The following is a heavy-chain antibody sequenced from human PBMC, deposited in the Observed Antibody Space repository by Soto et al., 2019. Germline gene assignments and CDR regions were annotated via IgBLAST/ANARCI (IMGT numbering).Heavy chain of an antibody. J-gene: IGHJ5*02. D-gene: IGHD4-17*01. CDR1: GYTFTSYG. V-gene: IGHV1-18*04. CDR3: ARVEVTTSVVNWFDP. Sequence: GASVKVSCKASGYTFTSYGISWVRQAPGQGLEWMGWISAYNGNTNYAQKLQGRVTMTTDTSTSTAYMELSSLRSEDTAVYYCARVEVTTSVVNWFDPWGQGTLVTVSS. CDR2: ISAYNGNT.